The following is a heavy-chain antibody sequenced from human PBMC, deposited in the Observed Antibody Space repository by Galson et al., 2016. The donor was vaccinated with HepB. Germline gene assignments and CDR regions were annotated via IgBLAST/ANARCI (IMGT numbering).Heavy chain of an antibody. CDR2: IKEDGSVQ. J-gene: IGHJ6*03. Sequence: SLRLSCAASGFTFSDHYMDWVRQAPGKGLEWVANIKEDGSVQYYVGSVQGRFTISRDNAKDSLYLQMNSLRAEDTAVYYCARYRREFGNYYMDVWGKGTTVAVSS. CDR3: ARYRREFGNYYMDV. V-gene: IGHV3-7*03. D-gene: IGHD3-10*01. CDR1: GFTFSDHY.